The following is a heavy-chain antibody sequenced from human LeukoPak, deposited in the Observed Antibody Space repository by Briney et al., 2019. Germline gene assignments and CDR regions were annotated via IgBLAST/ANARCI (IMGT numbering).Heavy chain of an antibody. CDR1: GFTFSRYA. V-gene: IGHV3-64D*06. J-gene: IGHJ4*02. Sequence: GGSLRLSCAASGFTFSRYAMSWVRQAPGKGLEYVSAISSNGDNTYYADSVKGRFTISRDNSKNTLYLQMSSLRADDTAVYYCVRGTGYWGQGTLVTVSS. CDR3: VRGTGY. CDR2: ISSNGDNT.